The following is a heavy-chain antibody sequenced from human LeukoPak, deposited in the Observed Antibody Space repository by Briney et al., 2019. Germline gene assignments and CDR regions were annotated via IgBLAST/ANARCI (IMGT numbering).Heavy chain of an antibody. V-gene: IGHV3-66*01. J-gene: IGHJ5*02. CDR3: ARGLNSGWYAWFDP. CDR2: IYSGGFT. D-gene: IGHD6-19*01. CDR1: GFTVSSNY. Sequence: GETLRLSCVASGFTVSSNYMSWVRQAPGKGLEWVSAIYSGGFTYYADSVKGRFTISRDNSKNTVYLQMNSLRVEDAALCYCARGLNSGWYAWFDPWGQGTLVTVSS.